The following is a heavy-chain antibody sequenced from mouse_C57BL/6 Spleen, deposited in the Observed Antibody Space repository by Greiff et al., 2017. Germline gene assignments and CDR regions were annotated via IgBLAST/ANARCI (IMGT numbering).Heavy chain of an antibody. V-gene: IGHV5-12*01. CDR3: ARQDGYYGYFDV. CDR2: ISNGGGST. CDR1: GFTFSDYY. J-gene: IGHJ1*03. D-gene: IGHD2-3*01. Sequence: EVHLVESGGGLVQPGASLKLSCAASGFTFSDYYMYWVRQTPEKRLEWVAYISNGGGSTYYPDTVKGRFTISRDNAKNTLYLQLSRLTSEDTAMYYCARQDGYYGYFDVWGTGTTVTVSS.